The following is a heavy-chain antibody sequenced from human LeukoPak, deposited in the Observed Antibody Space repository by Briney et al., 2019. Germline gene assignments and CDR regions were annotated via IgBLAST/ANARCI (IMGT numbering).Heavy chain of an antibody. Sequence: GGSLRLSCAASGFGFSNFWMSWVRQAPGKGLEWVSYISSSGSTIYYADSVKGRFTISRDNAKNSLYLQMNSLRAEDTAVYYCARDLAGQWLVIGYGIDAFDIWGQGTMATVSS. J-gene: IGHJ3*02. CDR1: GFGFSNFW. V-gene: IGHV3-48*03. CDR2: ISSSGSTI. D-gene: IGHD6-19*01. CDR3: ARDLAGQWLVIGYGIDAFDI.